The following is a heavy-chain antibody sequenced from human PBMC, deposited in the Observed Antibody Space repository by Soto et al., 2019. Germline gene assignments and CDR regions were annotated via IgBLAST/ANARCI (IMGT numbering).Heavy chain of an antibody. CDR3: ASGGVVRGKNWFDP. CDR1: GYTFTGYY. V-gene: IGHV1-2*02. J-gene: IGHJ5*02. Sequence: QVQLVQSGAEVKKPGASVKVSCKASGYTFTGYYKHWVRQAPGQGLEWMGWINPNSGGTNYAQKFQGRVTMARNPSISTAYMELGRLRSNDTALYYCASGGVVRGKNWFDPWSQGTLVTVSS. CDR2: INPNSGGT. D-gene: IGHD3-10*01.